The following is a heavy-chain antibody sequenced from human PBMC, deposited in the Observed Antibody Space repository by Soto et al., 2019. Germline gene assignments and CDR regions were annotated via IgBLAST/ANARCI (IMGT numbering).Heavy chain of an antibody. Sequence: ASVKVSCKASGYTFTGYYMHWVRQAPGQGLEWMGWINPNSGGTNYAQKFQGWVTMTRDMSISTAYMELSRLRSDDTAVYYCARVCTSCLYYYGMDVWGQGTTVTVTS. V-gene: IGHV1-2*04. CDR1: GYTFTGYY. D-gene: IGHD2-2*01. J-gene: IGHJ6*02. CDR2: INPNSGGT. CDR3: ARVCTSCLYYYGMDV.